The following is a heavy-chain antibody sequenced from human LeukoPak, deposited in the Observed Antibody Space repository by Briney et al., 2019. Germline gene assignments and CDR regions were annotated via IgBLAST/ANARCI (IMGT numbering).Heavy chain of an antibody. CDR3: AKDFRDYGGNSGFDY. Sequence: GGSLRLSCAGSGFIFSRHTMNWIRQAPGKGLEWVAVIWYDGSNKYYADSVKGRFTISRDNSKNTLYLQMNSLRAEDTAVYYCAKDFRDYGGNSGFDYWGQGTLVTVSS. CDR2: IWYDGSNK. CDR1: GFIFSRHT. J-gene: IGHJ4*02. V-gene: IGHV3-33*06. D-gene: IGHD4-23*01.